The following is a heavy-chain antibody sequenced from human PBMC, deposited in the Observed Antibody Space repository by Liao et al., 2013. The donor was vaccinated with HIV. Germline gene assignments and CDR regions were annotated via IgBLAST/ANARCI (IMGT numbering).Heavy chain of an antibody. D-gene: IGHD6-19*01. J-gene: IGHJ4*02. Sequence: QVQLQESGPGLVKPSETLSLTCTVSGGSISSYYWSWIRQPPGKGLEWIGYIYYSGSTNYNPSLKSRVTISVDTSKNQFSLKLSSVTAADTALYFCARESPSGRPLDYWGQGALVTVSS. CDR2: IYYSGST. CDR1: GGSISSYY. V-gene: IGHV4-59*12. CDR3: ARESPSGRPLDY.